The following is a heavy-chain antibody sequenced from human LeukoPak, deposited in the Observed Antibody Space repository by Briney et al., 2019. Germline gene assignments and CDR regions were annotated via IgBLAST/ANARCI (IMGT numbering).Heavy chain of an antibody. CDR2: IYYSGTT. V-gene: IGHV4-39*07. Sequence: PSETLSLTCTVSGGSISSGGYYWGWIRQPPGKGLEWIGSIYYSGTTYFNPSLKSRITISVDTSKNQFSLKLSSVTAADTAVYSCARVVYTVYGGAFDIWGQGTVVTVSS. J-gene: IGHJ3*02. D-gene: IGHD5/OR15-5a*01. CDR1: GGSISSGGYY. CDR3: ARVVYTVYGGAFDI.